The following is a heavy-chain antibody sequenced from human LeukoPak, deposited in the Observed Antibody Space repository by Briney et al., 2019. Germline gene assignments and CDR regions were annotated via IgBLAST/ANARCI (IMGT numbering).Heavy chain of an antibody. D-gene: IGHD3-10*01. V-gene: IGHV4-4*02. CDR1: GGSISSSYW. J-gene: IGHJ4*02. CDR3: ARRVAARYYGSGSYWYYFDY. Sequence: SETLSLTCGVSGGSISSSYWWSWVRQPPGKGLEWIGEIYHSGSTNYNPSLKSRVTISRDKSKNQFSLNLSSVTAADTAVYYCARRVAARYYGSGSYWYYFDYWGQGTLVTVSS. CDR2: IYHSGST.